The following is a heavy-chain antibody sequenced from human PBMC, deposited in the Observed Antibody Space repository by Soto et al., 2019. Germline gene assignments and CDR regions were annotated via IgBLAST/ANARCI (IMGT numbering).Heavy chain of an antibody. CDR2: ISYDGSNK. Sequence: GGSLRLSCAASGFTFSSYGMHWVRQAPGKGLEWVAVISYDGSNKYYADSVKGRFTISRDNSKNTLYLQMNSLRAEDTAVYYCAKAPPAKEPRDGEPIDYWGQGTLVTVSS. CDR3: AKAPPAKEPRDGEPIDY. CDR1: GFTFSSYG. D-gene: IGHD3-10*01. V-gene: IGHV3-30*18. J-gene: IGHJ4*02.